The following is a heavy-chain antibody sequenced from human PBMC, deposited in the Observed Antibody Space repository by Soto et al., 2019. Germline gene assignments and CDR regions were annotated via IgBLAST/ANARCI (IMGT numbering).Heavy chain of an antibody. J-gene: IGHJ6*02. CDR3: ARDPRNTAMAGYYYYGMDV. D-gene: IGHD5-18*01. Sequence: QVQLVQSGAEVKKPGSSVKVSCKASGGTFSSYAISWVRQAPGQGLEWMGGIIPIFGTANYAQKFQGRVTITADESTSTAYMELSSLRSEDTAVYYCARDPRNTAMAGYYYYGMDVWGQGPTVTVSS. CDR1: GGTFSSYA. CDR2: IIPIFGTA. V-gene: IGHV1-69*01.